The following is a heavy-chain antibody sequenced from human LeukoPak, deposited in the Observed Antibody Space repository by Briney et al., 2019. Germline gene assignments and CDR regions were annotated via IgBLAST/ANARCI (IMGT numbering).Heavy chain of an antibody. CDR2: INHSGST. CDR3: ASLRLGELSQFNDAFDI. Sequence: SETLSLTCAVYGGSFSGYYWSWIRQPPGKGLEWIGEINHSGSTNYNPSLKSRVTISVDTSKNQFSLKLSSVTAADTAVYYCASLRLGELSQFNDAFDIWGQGTMVTVSS. D-gene: IGHD3-16*02. J-gene: IGHJ3*02. CDR1: GGSFSGYY. V-gene: IGHV4-34*01.